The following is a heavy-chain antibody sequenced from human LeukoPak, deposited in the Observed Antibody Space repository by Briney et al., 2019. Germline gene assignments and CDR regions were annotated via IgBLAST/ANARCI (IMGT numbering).Heavy chain of an antibody. CDR2: IYYSGST. J-gene: IGHJ5*02. Sequence: SETLSLTCTVSGGSISSSSYYWGWIRQPPGKGLEWIGSIYYSGSTYYNPSLKSRVTISVDTSKNQFSLKLSSVTAADTAVYYCARHTYCGGDCYSGNWFDPWGQGTLVTVSS. CDR1: GGSISSSSYY. CDR3: ARHTYCGGDCYSGNWFDP. D-gene: IGHD2-21*02. V-gene: IGHV4-39*01.